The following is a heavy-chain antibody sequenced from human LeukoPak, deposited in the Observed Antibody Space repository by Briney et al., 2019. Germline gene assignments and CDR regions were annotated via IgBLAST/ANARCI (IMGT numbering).Heavy chain of an antibody. V-gene: IGHV3-21*01. D-gene: IGHD2-15*01. CDR3: ARGSGAFDI. J-gene: IGHJ3*02. CDR1: GFTFSSFT. CDR2: ISNSGDYI. Sequence: GGSLRLSCTVSGFTFSSFTMNWVRHGPGKGLEWVASISNSGDYISYADSLKGRFTISRDNAKNSLYLQMSSLRAEDTAVYYCARGSGAFDIWGQGTMVTVSS.